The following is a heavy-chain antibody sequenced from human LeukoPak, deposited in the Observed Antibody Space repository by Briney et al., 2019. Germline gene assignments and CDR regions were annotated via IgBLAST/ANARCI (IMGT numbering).Heavy chain of an antibody. CDR2: VNLQGST. Sequence: SESLSLTCGVSGGSVSNTNWWTWFRQPLGKGLEWIGEVNLQGSTNYNPSLKNRVAISVDKSENHISLKLTSVTAADTAVYYCAREGGPYRPLDYSGQGTLVTVAS. V-gene: IGHV4-4*02. CDR1: GGSVSNTNW. CDR3: AREGGPYRPLDY. J-gene: IGHJ4*02.